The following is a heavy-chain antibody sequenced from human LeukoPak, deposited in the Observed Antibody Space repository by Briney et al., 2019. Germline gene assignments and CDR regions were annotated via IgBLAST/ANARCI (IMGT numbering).Heavy chain of an antibody. Sequence: SETLSLTCTVSGGSISSSSYYWGWIRQPPGKELEWIGSIYYSGSTYYNPSLKSRVTISVDTSKNQFSLKLSSVTAADTAVYYCARQGTVTTYYYYYYGMDVWGQGTTVTVSS. J-gene: IGHJ6*02. D-gene: IGHD4-17*01. CDR3: ARQGTVTTYYYYYYGMDV. CDR1: GGSISSSSYY. CDR2: IYYSGST. V-gene: IGHV4-39*01.